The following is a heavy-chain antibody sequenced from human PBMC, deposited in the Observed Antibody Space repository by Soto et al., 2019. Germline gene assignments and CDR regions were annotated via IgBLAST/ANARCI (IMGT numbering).Heavy chain of an antibody. Sequence: SLRLSCAASGFTFSSYGMHWVRQAPGKGLEWVAVISYDGSNKYYADSVKGRFTISRDNSKNTLYLQMNSLRAEDTAVYYCAKDAHQWDQPSWFDPWGQGTLVTVSS. V-gene: IGHV3-30*18. CDR3: AKDAHQWDQPSWFDP. D-gene: IGHD1-26*01. J-gene: IGHJ5*02. CDR1: GFTFSSYG. CDR2: ISYDGSNK.